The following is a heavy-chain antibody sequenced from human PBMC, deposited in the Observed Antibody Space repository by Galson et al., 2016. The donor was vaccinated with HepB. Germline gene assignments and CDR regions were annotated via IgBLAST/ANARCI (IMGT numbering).Heavy chain of an antibody. CDR2: IWFDGSNK. CDR3: ARGYVATIGDY. Sequence: SLRLSCAASGFDFGTYGIHWVRQAPGKGLEWLSVIWFDGSNKFYADSVQGRFTISRDNSENTGYLHMNGLRVEDTAVYYCARGYVATIGDYWGQGTLVTVSS. CDR1: GFDFGTYG. V-gene: IGHV3-33*01. D-gene: IGHD5-12*01. J-gene: IGHJ4*02.